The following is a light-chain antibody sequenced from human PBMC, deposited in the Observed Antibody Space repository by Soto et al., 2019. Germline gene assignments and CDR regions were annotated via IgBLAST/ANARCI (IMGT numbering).Light chain of an antibody. V-gene: IGKV3-11*01. CDR3: QQRFNWLT. CDR2: DAS. CDR1: QSVSSS. J-gene: IGKJ4*01. Sequence: EIVLTQTPATLSLSPGERATLSCRASQSVSSSLAWYQQKPGQAPRLLIYDASNRATGIPARSSGSGSGTDFTLTISRLEPEDFAVYFCQQRFNWLTFGGGTKVEIK.